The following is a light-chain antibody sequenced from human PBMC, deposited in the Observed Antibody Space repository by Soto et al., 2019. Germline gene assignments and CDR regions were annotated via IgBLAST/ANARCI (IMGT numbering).Light chain of an antibody. CDR1: QSVGSN. J-gene: IGKJ2*01. CDR3: QQYNQWPPYT. V-gene: IGKV3-15*01. CDR2: GAS. Sequence: EIVMAQSPATLSVSPGERATLSCRASQSVGSNLAWYQQKPGQAPRLLVYGASTRANGTPARFSGSGSGTEFTLTISTLQSEDVAVCYCQQYNQWPPYTFGQGTRVEMK.